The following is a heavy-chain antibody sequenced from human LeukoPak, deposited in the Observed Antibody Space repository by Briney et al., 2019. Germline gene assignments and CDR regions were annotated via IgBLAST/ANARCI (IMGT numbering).Heavy chain of an antibody. CDR3: ARDTWFGAGRTFDY. J-gene: IGHJ4*02. Sequence: TSQTLSLTCSVSGGSISSGSYYWSWIRQPAGKGLEWIGRIYTSGSINYNPSLKSRVTISVDTSKNQFSLKLSSVTAADTAVYYCARDTWFGAGRTFDYWGQGTLVTVSS. CDR1: GGSISSGSYY. D-gene: IGHD3-10*01. CDR2: IYTSGSI. V-gene: IGHV4-61*02.